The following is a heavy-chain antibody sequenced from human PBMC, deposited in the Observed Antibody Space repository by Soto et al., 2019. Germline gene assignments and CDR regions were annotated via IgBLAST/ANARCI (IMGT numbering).Heavy chain of an antibody. CDR2: IIPIFGTA. CDR3: ARDVDTAMVSGGFWFDP. V-gene: IGHV1-69*13. D-gene: IGHD5-18*01. Sequence: SVKVSCKASGGTFSRYSISWVRQATRQGREWMGGIIPIFGTANYAQKFQGRVTSTADESTSTAYMELSGLRSEDTAVYYCARDVDTAMVSGGFWFDPWGQGTLVTVSS. J-gene: IGHJ5*02. CDR1: GGTFSRYS.